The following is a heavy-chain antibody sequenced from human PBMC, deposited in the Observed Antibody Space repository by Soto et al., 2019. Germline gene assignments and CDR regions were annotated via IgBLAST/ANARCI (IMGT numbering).Heavy chain of an antibody. D-gene: IGHD6-13*01. CDR2: ISAYNGNT. J-gene: IGHJ6*02. Sequence: QVQLVQFGAEVKKPGASVKVSCKASGYTFTSYGISWVRQAPGQGLEWMGWISAYNGNTNYAQKLQGRVTMTTDTSTSRAYMELRSLRSDDTAVYYCASFSIAAADPYGMDVWGQGTTVTVSS. CDR3: ASFSIAAADPYGMDV. V-gene: IGHV1-18*01. CDR1: GYTFTSYG.